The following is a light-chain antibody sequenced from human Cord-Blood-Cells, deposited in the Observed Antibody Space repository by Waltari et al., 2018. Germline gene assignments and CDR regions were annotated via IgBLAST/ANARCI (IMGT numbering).Light chain of an antibody. Sequence: DIQMTQSPSSLSASVGDRVTITCRASQGISKYLAWYQQKPGKVPKHLVYSSSTLQSGVPSRFRCIGFGTDFTLTISSLQPEDVSTYYCQKYNSAPRTFGQGTKVEIK. J-gene: IGKJ1*01. V-gene: IGKV1-27*01. CDR1: QGISKY. CDR2: SSS. CDR3: QKYNSAPRT.